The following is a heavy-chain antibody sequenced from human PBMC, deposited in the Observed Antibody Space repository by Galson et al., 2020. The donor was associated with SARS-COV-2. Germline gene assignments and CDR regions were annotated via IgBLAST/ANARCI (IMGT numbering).Heavy chain of an antibody. Sequence: ASVKVSCKASGYAFNNKGISWVRQAPGRGLEWMGWISGYNANTKYAENFQGRVMLTTDASTTTAYMELRSLRSDDSAIYYCARDPRFSGSGYSGENGFEIWGQGTMVTVSS. J-gene: IGHJ3*02. CDR1: GYAFNNKG. CDR2: ISGYNANT. D-gene: IGHD6-13*01. CDR3: ARDPRFSGSGYSGENGFEI. V-gene: IGHV1-18*01.